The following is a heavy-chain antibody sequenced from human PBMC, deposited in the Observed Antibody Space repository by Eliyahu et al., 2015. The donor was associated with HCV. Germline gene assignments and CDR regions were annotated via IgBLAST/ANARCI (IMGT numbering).Heavy chain of an antibody. CDR1: GFTFSSXG. V-gene: IGHV3-33*01. Sequence: QVQLVESGGGVVQPGRSLRLSCAASGFTFSSXGMHWVRQAPGKGLGWVAVIWYDGSNKYYADSVKGRFTISRDNSKNTLYLQMNSLRAEDTAVYYCAREEKIYYYDSSGSFDIWGQGTMVTVSS. D-gene: IGHD3-22*01. CDR3: AREEKIYYYDSSGSFDI. J-gene: IGHJ3*02. CDR2: IWYDGSNK.